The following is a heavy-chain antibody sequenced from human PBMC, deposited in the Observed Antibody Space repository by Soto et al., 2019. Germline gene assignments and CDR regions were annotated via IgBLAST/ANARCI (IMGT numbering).Heavy chain of an antibody. D-gene: IGHD2-2*01. J-gene: IGHJ5*02. V-gene: IGHV1-69*01. CDR1: GGTFSSYA. CDR2: IIPIFGTA. Sequence: QVQLVQSGAEVKKPGSSVKVSCKASGGTFSSYAISWVRQAPGQGLEWMGGIIPIFGTANYAQKFQGRVTITADEYTSTAYMELSSLRSEDTAVYYCARDPGYCSSTSCYRLGGWWFDPWGQGALVTVSS. CDR3: ARDPGYCSSTSCYRLGGWWFDP.